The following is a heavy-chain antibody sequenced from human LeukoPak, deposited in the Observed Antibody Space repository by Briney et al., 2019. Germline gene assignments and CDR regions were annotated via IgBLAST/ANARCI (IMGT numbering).Heavy chain of an antibody. Sequence: GGSLRLSCAASGFTFSSYSMNWVRQAPGKGLEWVSYISSSSKTIYYADSVKGRFTISRDNAKNSLYLQMNSLRAEDTAVYYCAPGYCXSSXCHXXXDYWGQGTLXTVSS. CDR1: GFTFSSYS. J-gene: IGHJ4*02. V-gene: IGHV3-48*01. CDR3: APGYCXSSXCHXXXDY. CDR2: ISSSSKTI. D-gene: IGHD2-2*01.